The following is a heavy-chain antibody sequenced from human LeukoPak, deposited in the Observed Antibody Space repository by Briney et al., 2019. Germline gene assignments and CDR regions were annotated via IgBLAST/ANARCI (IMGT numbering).Heavy chain of an antibody. V-gene: IGHV4-39*01. J-gene: IGHJ5*02. D-gene: IGHD1-26*01. CDR2: IYYSGST. CDR3: ARRLRVGATNWFDP. Sequence: SETLSLTCTVSGGSISSSSYYWGWIRQPPGKGLEWIGSIYYSGSTYYNPSLKSRVTISVDTSKNQFSLKLSSVIAADTAVYYCARRLRVGATNWFDPWGQGTLVTVSS. CDR1: GGSISSSSYY.